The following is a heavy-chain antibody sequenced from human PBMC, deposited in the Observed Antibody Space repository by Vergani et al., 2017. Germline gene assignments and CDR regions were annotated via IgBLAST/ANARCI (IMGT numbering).Heavy chain of an antibody. CDR3: VRDQVTMLRGSDALDI. Sequence: EVQLVESGGDLVQPGRSLRLSCTASGFTCGYYAMDWFRQAPGQGLEWVGGIRSKAYGQATIYAASVKGRFTISRDDSKSIAYLQMNNLQTEDTAMYYCVRDQVTMLRGSDALDIWGQGTMVTVSS. J-gene: IGHJ3*02. V-gene: IGHV3-49*03. D-gene: IGHD3-10*01. CDR2: IRSKAYGQAT. CDR1: GFTCGYYA.